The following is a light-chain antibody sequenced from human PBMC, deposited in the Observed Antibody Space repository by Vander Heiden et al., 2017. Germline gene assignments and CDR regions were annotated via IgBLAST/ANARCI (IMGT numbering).Light chain of an antibody. J-gene: IGKJ4*01. CDR1: QSVSSY. Sequence: EIVLTQSPATLSLSPGERATLSCRASQSVSSYLAWYQQKPGQAPRLLIYDASNRATGVPARFSGSGSERDFTLTISSLEPEDFAIYYCQQRSNWPAAFGGGTRVEIK. V-gene: IGKV3-11*02. CDR2: DAS. CDR3: QQRSNWPAA.